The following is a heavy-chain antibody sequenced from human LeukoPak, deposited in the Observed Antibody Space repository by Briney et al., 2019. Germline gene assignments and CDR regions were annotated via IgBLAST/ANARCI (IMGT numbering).Heavy chain of an antibody. CDR3: AKCTGAIGPFDY. Sequence: PGGSLRLSCAASGFTFSRYAMSWVRQAPGKGLEWVSAISGSGGNTYYADSVKGRFTMSRDNSKNTLYLQMNSLRAEDSAVYYCAKCTGAIGPFDYWGQGTLVTVSS. J-gene: IGHJ4*02. CDR2: ISGSGGNT. V-gene: IGHV3-23*01. D-gene: IGHD3-16*02. CDR1: GFTFSRYA.